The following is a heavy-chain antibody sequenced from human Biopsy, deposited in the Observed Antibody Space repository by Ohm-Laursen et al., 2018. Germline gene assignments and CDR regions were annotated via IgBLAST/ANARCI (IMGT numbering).Heavy chain of an antibody. Sequence: ASVKVSCKVSGYTFTSYDITWVRQASGQGPEWIGWLNPVSGNSNFGQKFRGRFTVTSHTSISTAYMELSGLTSDDTATYYCGRAVRNQLLTDPWGQGTLVTVTS. J-gene: IGHJ5*02. V-gene: IGHV1-8*01. CDR2: LNPVSGNS. CDR1: GYTFTSYD. D-gene: IGHD1-7*01. CDR3: GRAVRNQLLTDP.